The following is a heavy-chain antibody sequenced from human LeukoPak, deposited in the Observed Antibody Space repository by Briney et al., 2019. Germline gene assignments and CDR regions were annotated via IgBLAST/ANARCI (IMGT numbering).Heavy chain of an antibody. V-gene: IGHV1-2*06. Sequence: ASVKVSCKASGYTFTGYYVHWVRQAPGQGLEWMGRITPNTGDTIYAQRFQARATMTRDTSISAAYMELSSLRSDDTAIYYCARDLVGGIWSAGFWGQGTLVTVSS. CDR1: GYTFTGYY. CDR3: ARDLVGGIWSAGF. J-gene: IGHJ4*02. CDR2: ITPNTGDT. D-gene: IGHD3-3*01.